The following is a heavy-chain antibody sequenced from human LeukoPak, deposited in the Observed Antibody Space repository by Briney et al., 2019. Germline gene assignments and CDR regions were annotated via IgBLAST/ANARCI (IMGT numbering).Heavy chain of an antibody. CDR2: INPNSGGT. CDR1: RYTFTDYY. J-gene: IGHJ5*02. CDR3: ARGGWSLGYCSSSSCLDWFDP. Sequence: ASVKVSCRASRYTFTDYYMHWVRQAPGQGLEWMGWINPNSGGTNYAQKFQGRVTMTRDTSISTAYMELSRLRSDDTAVYYCARGGWSLGYCSSSSCLDWFDPWGQGTLVTVSS. D-gene: IGHD2-2*01. V-gene: IGHV1-2*02.